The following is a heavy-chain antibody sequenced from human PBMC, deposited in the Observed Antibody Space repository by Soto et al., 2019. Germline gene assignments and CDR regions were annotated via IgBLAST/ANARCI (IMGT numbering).Heavy chain of an antibody. Sequence: GGSLRLSCAASGFTFSSYAMHWVRQAPGKGLEWVAVISYDGSNKYYADSVKGRFTISRDNSKNTLYLQMNSLRAEDTAVYYCATNPDSLGYCSGGSCYSHYYYGMDVWGQGTTVTVSS. V-gene: IGHV3-30-3*01. CDR2: ISYDGSNK. D-gene: IGHD2-15*01. J-gene: IGHJ6*02. CDR1: GFTFSSYA. CDR3: ATNPDSLGYCSGGSCYSHYYYGMDV.